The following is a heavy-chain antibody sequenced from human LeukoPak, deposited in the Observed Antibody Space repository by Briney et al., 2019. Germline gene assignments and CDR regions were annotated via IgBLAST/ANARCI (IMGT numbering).Heavy chain of an antibody. CDR2: IWYGESNK. Sequence: GGSLRLSCAAPGFTFSNYGMDWVRQAPGKGLEWLAVIWYGESNKYYADSVKGRFTISRDNSKNTLYLQMNSLRAEDTAVYYCAKGATYCSSTSCPDAFDIWGQGTMVTVSS. CDR1: GFTFSNYG. J-gene: IGHJ3*02. CDR3: AKGATYCSSTSCPDAFDI. D-gene: IGHD2-2*01. V-gene: IGHV3-30*02.